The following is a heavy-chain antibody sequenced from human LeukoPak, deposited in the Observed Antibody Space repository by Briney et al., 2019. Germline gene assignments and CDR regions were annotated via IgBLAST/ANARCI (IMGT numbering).Heavy chain of an antibody. D-gene: IGHD3-3*01. Sequence: GESLKISCKGSGYSFTSYWIGWVRQMPGKGLEWMGNINPVNSETTYSPSFQGLVTMSVDKSISTAYLQLSSLKASDTAMYFCARHWSAAWFGYWGQGSPVTVSS. J-gene: IGHJ4*03. CDR3: ARHWSAAWFGY. V-gene: IGHV5-51*01. CDR2: INPVNSET. CDR1: GYSFTSYW.